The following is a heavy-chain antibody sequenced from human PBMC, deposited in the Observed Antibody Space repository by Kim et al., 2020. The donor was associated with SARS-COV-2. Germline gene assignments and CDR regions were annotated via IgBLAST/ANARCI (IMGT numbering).Heavy chain of an antibody. V-gene: IGHV3-23*01. Sequence: GRFTISTDNSKNTLYLQMNSLGAEDTAVYYCAKDRHFYDSSGYYPDFDYWGQGTLVTVSS. J-gene: IGHJ4*02. CDR3: AKDRHFYDSSGYYPDFDY. D-gene: IGHD3-22*01.